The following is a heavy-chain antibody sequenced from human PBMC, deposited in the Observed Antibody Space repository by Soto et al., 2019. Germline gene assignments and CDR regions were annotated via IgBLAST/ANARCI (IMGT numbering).Heavy chain of an antibody. CDR1: GFTFSSYA. CDR3: VKSLWETYYYDSSGYALHE. D-gene: IGHD3-22*01. CDR2: ISSNGGST. Sequence: GGSLRLSFSTSGFTFSSYAMHWVPQAPGKGLEYVSAISSNGGSTYYADSVKGRFTISRDNSKNTLYLQMSSLRAEDTAVYYCVKSLWETYYYDSSGYALHEWGQGTLVTVSS. V-gene: IGHV3-64D*08. J-gene: IGHJ4*02.